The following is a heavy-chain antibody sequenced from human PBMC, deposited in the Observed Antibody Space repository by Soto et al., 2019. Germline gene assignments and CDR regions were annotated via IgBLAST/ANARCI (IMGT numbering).Heavy chain of an antibody. J-gene: IGHJ6*02. D-gene: IGHD3-10*01. V-gene: IGHV4-30-4*08. Sequence: TLCLTWRVSGGSIRDVDYYRGWIRQPPGKGLEWIGHIFDSGSTYYNPSLKSRIAISVDTSKNQFSLRLSSLTAADTAVYYCAGGVTDNYYYYGMDVWGQGTTVTVSS. CDR2: IFDSGST. CDR3: AGGVTDNYYYYGMDV. CDR1: GGSIRDVDYY.